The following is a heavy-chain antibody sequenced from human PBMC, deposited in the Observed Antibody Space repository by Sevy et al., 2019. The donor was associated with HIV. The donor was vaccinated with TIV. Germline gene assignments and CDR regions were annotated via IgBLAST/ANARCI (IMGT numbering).Heavy chain of an antibody. V-gene: IGHV4-59*01. Sequence: SETLSLTCTVSGGSISSYYWSWIRQPPGKGLEWIGYIYYRGSTNYNPSLKSRVTISVDTSKNQFSLKLSSVTAADTAVYYCARESYYDSSGYVNDAFDIWGQGTMVTVSS. CDR3: ARESYYDSSGYVNDAFDI. J-gene: IGHJ3*02. D-gene: IGHD3-22*01. CDR2: IYYRGST. CDR1: GGSISSYY.